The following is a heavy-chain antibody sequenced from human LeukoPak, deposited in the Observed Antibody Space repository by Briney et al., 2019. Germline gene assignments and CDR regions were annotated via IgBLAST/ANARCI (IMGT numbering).Heavy chain of an antibody. J-gene: IGHJ4*02. V-gene: IGHV5-51*01. D-gene: IGHD2-15*01. CDR3: ARLSGAVVVVGATDY. CDR1: GYSFSNFW. Sequence: GESLKISCQGSGYSFSNFWIGWVRQMPGKGLEWMGIIYSGDSDTRYSPSFQGQVIISADRSVNTVYLQWDSLKASDTAMYYCARLSGAVVVVGATDYWGQGTLVTVSS. CDR2: IYSGDSDT.